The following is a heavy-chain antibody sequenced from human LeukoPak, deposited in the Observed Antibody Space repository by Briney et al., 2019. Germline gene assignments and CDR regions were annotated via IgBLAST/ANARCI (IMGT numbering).Heavy chain of an antibody. J-gene: IGHJ3*02. D-gene: IGHD2-8*01. CDR3: ARDHSVSLGYDNAFDI. V-gene: IGHV3-23*01. CDR1: GFTFSSYA. CDR2: ISGSGGST. Sequence: AGGSLRLSCAASGFTFSSYAMSWVRQAPGKGLEWVSAISGSGGSTYYADSVKGRFTISRDNAKNSLYLQMNSLRAEDTALYYCARDHSVSLGYDNAFDIWGQGTMVTVSS.